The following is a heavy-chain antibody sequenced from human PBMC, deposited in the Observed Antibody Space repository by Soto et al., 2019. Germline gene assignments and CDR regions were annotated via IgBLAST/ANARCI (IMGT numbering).Heavy chain of an antibody. J-gene: IGHJ4*02. Sequence: QITLKESDPTLVKPTQTLTLTCTFSGFSLSTTGVGVGWIRQPPGKALEWLALIFWDDDKRYSPSLKSRLTITKDTSKNQVVLTMTNMDPVDTATYYCASSTGYRIFDCCGQGTLVAVSS. V-gene: IGHV2-5*02. CDR1: GFSLSTTGVG. CDR2: IFWDDDK. CDR3: ASSTGYRIFDC. D-gene: IGHD3-9*01.